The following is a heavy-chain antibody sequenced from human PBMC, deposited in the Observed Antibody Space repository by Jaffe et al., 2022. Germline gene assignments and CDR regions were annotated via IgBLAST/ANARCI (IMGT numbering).Heavy chain of an antibody. V-gene: IGHV3-73*02. CDR1: GFTFSGST. CDR2: ITSKGDNYAT. D-gene: IGHD2-21*02. CDR3: TRPQTYCGGDCYFSWFDP. Sequence: EVQLVESGGGLVQPGGSLKLSCTASGFTFSGSTMHWVRQASGKGLEWVGRITSKGDNYATAYAASVKGRFTISRDDSKNTAYLQMNSLKTEDTAVYYCTRPQTYCGGDCYFSWFDPWGQGTLVTVSS. J-gene: IGHJ5*02.